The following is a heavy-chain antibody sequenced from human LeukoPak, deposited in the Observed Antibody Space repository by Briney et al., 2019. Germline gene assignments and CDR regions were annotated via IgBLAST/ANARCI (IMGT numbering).Heavy chain of an antibody. D-gene: IGHD3-10*01. V-gene: IGHV3-30-3*01. CDR3: ARDGETLWYGELLPNWFDP. CDR2: ISYDGSNK. Sequence: PGGSLRLSCAASGFTFSSYAMHWVRQAPGKGLEWVAVISYDGSNKYYADSVKGRFTISRDNSKNTLYQQMNSLRAEDTAVYYCARDGETLWYGELLPNWFDPWGQGTLVTVSS. CDR1: GFTFSSYA. J-gene: IGHJ5*02.